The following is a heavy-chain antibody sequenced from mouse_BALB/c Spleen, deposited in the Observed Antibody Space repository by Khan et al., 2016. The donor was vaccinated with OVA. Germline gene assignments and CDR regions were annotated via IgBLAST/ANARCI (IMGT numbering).Heavy chain of an antibody. CDR1: GYTFTSYT. Sequence: LVESGAELARPGASVKMSCKASGYTFTSYTIHWIKVRPGQGLEWIGFINPSNGYTNYNQKFKDKATLTADKSSTTVHMQLSSLTSDDSAVYNCVRDGAYHRNDGWFAYWGQGTLVTVSA. V-gene: IGHV1-4*01. D-gene: IGHD2-14*01. CDR3: VRDGAYHRNDGWFAY. J-gene: IGHJ3*01. CDR2: INPSNGYT.